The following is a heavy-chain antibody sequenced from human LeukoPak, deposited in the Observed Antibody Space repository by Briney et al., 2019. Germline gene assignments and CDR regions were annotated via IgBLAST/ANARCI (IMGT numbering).Heavy chain of an antibody. CDR1: GGTFSSYA. J-gene: IGHJ6*02. Sequence: LVKVSCKASGGTFSSYAISWVRQAPGQGLEWMGGIIPIFGTANYAQKFQGRVTITADESTSTAYMELSSLRSEDTAVYYCSRGGYSYGLGHYYYYGMDVWGQGTTVTVSS. CDR3: SRGGYSYGLGHYYYYGMDV. CDR2: IIPIFGTA. D-gene: IGHD5-18*01. V-gene: IGHV1-69*13.